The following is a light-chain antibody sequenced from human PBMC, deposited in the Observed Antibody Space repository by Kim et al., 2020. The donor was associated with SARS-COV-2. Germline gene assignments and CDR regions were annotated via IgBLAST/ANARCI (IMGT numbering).Light chain of an antibody. CDR2: VNK. CDR3: AAWDDSLNGPV. J-gene: IGLJ3*02. Sequence: GQRVTMSCSGSSYNIGSNTVSWYQQLPGTAPKLLIYVNKQRPSGVPDRFSGSKSGTSASLVISGLQSEDEAAYYCAAWDDSLNGPVFGGGTQLTVL. CDR1: SYNIGSNT. V-gene: IGLV1-44*01.